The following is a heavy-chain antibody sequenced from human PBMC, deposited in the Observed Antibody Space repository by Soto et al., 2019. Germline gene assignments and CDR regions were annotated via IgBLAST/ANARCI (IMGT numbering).Heavy chain of an antibody. D-gene: IGHD4-17*01. CDR1: GFTFNNYD. CDR2: IGTAGDT. J-gene: IGHJ6*02. CDR3: ARGILGPGDYVHGMDV. V-gene: IGHV3-13*01. Sequence: EVQLVESGGGLVQAGGSLRLSCAVSGFTFNNYDMHWVRQVTGKGLEWVSGIGTAGDTWYPDSVQGRFSIFRENAKNSLYLQRNSRTAGDTAVYYCARGILGPGDYVHGMDVWGQGTTVTVSS.